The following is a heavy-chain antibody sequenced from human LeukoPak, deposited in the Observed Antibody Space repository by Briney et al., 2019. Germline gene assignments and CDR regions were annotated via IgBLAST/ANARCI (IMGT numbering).Heavy chain of an antibody. CDR2: ISSSGSTI. CDR1: GFTFSSYE. V-gene: IGHV3-48*03. J-gene: IGHJ4*02. Sequence: PGGSLRLSCAASGFTFSSYEMNWVRQAPGKGLEWVSYISSSGSTIYYADSVKGRFTISRENAKNSLYLQMNSLRAEDTAVYYCARIGYRYFDYWGQGTLVTVSS. CDR3: ARIGYRYFDY. D-gene: IGHD5-18*01.